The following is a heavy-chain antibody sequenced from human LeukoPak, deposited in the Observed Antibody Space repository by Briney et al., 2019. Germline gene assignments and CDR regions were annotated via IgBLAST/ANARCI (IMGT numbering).Heavy chain of an antibody. CDR2: INPNSGGT. Sequence: ASVKVSCKASGYTFTDYYIHWVRRAPGQGLEWMGWINPNSGGTNYAQKFQGRVTMTRDTSISTAYIELSRLRSDDTAVYYCARDRDPSSPYDAFDIWGQGTMVTVSS. CDR1: GYTFTDYY. CDR3: ARDRDPSSPYDAFDI. D-gene: IGHD3-10*01. V-gene: IGHV1-2*02. J-gene: IGHJ3*02.